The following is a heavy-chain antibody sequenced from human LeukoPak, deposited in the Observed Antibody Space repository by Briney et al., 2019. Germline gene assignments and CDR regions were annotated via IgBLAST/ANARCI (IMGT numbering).Heavy chain of an antibody. V-gene: IGHV3-23*01. CDR1: GFNFGIFS. CDR3: AKDSSPFYYYGMDV. J-gene: IGHJ6*02. Sequence: GGSLRLSCAASGFNFGIFSMSWVRQAPGKGLEWVSTISGRGAETFYADSVKGRFTISRDNSKNTLYLQMNSLRAEDTAVYYCAKDSSPFYYYGMDVWGQGTTVTVSS. CDR2: ISGRGAET.